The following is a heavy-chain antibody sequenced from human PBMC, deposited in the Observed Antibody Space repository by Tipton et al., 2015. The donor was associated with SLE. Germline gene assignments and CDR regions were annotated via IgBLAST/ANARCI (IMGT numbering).Heavy chain of an antibody. CDR3: ARGFLEWLFDDAFDI. CDR1: GGSISSGSYY. CDR2: IYTSGST. V-gene: IGHV4-61*02. D-gene: IGHD3-3*01. Sequence: TLSLTCTVSGGSISSGSYYWSWIRQPAGKGLEWIGCIYTSGSTNYNPSLKSRVTISVDTSKNQFSLKLSSVTAADTAVHYCARGFLEWLFDDAFDIWGQGTMVTVSS. J-gene: IGHJ3*02.